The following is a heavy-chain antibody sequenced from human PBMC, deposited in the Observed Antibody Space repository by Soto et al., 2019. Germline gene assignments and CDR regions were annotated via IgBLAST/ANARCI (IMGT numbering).Heavy chain of an antibody. CDR3: AHRVLRTVFGLVTTTAIYFDF. D-gene: IGHD3-3*01. Sequence: GPTQVKPRQTLTLTCTFSGFSLTTSGVGVGWIRQSPGKAPEWLALIYWDDDKRYSPSLKSRLSITKDTSKNQVVLTMADLDPADTATYYCAHRVLRTVFGLVTTTAIYFDFWGQGTPVAVSS. CDR1: GFSLTTSGVG. V-gene: IGHV2-5*02. J-gene: IGHJ4*02. CDR2: IYWDDDK.